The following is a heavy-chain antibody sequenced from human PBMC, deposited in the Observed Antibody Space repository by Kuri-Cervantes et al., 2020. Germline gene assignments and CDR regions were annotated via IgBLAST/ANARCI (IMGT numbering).Heavy chain of an antibody. J-gene: IGHJ4*02. D-gene: IGHD2-8*01. CDR3: ARDYTSWMLSRRGLDY. V-gene: IGHV3-33*08. CDR2: IWYDGSNK. CDR1: GFTFSSYS. Sequence: GESLKISCAASGFTFSSYSMHWVRQAPGKGLEWVAVIWYDGSNKYYADSVKGRLTISRDNSKNTLYLQMNSLRAEDTAVYYCARDYTSWMLSRRGLDYWGQGTLVTVSS.